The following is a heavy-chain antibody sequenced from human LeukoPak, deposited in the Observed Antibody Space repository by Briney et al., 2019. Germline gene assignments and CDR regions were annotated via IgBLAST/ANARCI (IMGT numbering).Heavy chain of an antibody. J-gene: IGHJ4*02. CDR3: ASGIAARPGYFDY. Sequence: SETLSLTCTVAGGAISSYYWSWIRQPPGKGLEWIGYIYYSGSTNYNPSLKSRVTISVDTSKNQFSLKLSSVTAADTAVYYCASGIAARPGYFDYWGQGTLVTVSS. D-gene: IGHD6-6*01. V-gene: IGHV4-59*01. CDR2: IYYSGST. CDR1: GGAISSYY.